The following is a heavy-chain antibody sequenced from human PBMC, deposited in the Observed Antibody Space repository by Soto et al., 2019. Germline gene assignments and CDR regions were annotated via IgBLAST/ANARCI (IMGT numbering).Heavy chain of an antibody. J-gene: IGHJ3*01. CDR3: ARESIVGATDDAFDV. CDR1: GFTFSSYY. CDR2: IKQDGRDK. Sequence: GGSLRLSCAASGFTFSSYYMSWVRQAPGKGLEWVANIKQDGRDKFYVDSVRGRFTISRDNAKNSLYLQMNTLRAEDTAVYYCARESIVGATDDAFDVWGQGTMVTVS. D-gene: IGHD1-26*01. V-gene: IGHV3-7*01.